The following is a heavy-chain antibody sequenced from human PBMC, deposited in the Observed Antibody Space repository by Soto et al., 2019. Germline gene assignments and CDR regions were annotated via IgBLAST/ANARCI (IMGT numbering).Heavy chain of an antibody. J-gene: IGHJ6*02. V-gene: IGHV3-23*01. CDR3: AKDRAKQQWLPYYYYGMDV. Sequence: GGSLRLSCAASGFTFISYAMSWVRQAPWKGLEWVSAISGSGGSTYYADSVKGRFTISRDNSKNTLYLQMNSLRAEDTAVYYCAKDRAKQQWLPYYYYGMDVWGQGTTVTVSS. CDR2: ISGSGGST. D-gene: IGHD6-19*01. CDR1: GFTFISYA.